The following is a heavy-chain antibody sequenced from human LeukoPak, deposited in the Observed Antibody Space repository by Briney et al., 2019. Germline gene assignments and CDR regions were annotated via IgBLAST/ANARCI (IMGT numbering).Heavy chain of an antibody. CDR3: ARVGSPPWSYYYYMDV. CDR1: GFTFSSYS. Sequence: GGSLRLSCAASGFTFSSYSMNWVRQAPGRGLEWVSYISSSGSTIYYADSVKGRFTISRDNAKNSLYLQMNSLRAEDTAAYYCARVGSPPWSYYYYMDVWGKGTTVTVSS. V-gene: IGHV3-48*01. D-gene: IGHD1-26*01. J-gene: IGHJ6*03. CDR2: ISSSGSTI.